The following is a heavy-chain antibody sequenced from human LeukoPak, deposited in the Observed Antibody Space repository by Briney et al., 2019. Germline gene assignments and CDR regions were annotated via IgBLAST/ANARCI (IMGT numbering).Heavy chain of an antibody. CDR3: AGAVFAGDLLTGYWYFDL. V-gene: IGHV3-33*01. J-gene: IGHJ2*01. CDR2: IWYDGSNK. D-gene: IGHD1-20*01. Sequence: GGSLRLSCAASGFTFTSSGFHWVRQAPGKGLEWVALIWYDGSNKYYADSVKGRFTISRDNSKNTVYLQMNSLRAEDTAVYYCAGAVFAGDLLTGYWYFDLWGRGTLVTVSS. CDR1: GFTFTSSG.